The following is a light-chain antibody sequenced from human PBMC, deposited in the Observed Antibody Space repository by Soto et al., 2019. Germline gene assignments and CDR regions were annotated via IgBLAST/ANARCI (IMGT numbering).Light chain of an antibody. Sequence: QSVLTQPHSVSGSPGQSVTISCTGTSSDVGGYNYVSWYQHHPGKAPKLMIYDVSKRPSGVPDRFSGSKSGNTASLTISGLQAEDEADYYCCSYAGSSTPYVFGTGTKVTVL. CDR3: CSYAGSSTPYV. CDR1: SSDVGGYNY. CDR2: DVS. V-gene: IGLV2-11*01. J-gene: IGLJ1*01.